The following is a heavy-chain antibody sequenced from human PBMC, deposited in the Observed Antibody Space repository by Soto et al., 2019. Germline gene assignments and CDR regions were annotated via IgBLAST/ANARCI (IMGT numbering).Heavy chain of an antibody. V-gene: IGHV3-23*01. D-gene: IGHD4-17*01. CDR1: GFTFSSYA. J-gene: IGHJ1*01. CDR2: ISGSGGST. CDR3: AKEASSNLYGDYGNFQH. Sequence: GGSLRLSCAASGFTFSSYAMSWVRQAPGKGLEWVSAISGSGGSTYYADSVKGRFTISRDNSKNTLYLQMNSLRAEDTAVYYCAKEASSNLYGDYGNFQHWGQGTLVTVSS.